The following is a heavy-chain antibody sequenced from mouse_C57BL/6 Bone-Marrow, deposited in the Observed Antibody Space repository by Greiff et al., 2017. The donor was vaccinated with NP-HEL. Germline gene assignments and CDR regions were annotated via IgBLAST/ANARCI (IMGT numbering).Heavy chain of an antibody. J-gene: IGHJ3*01. CDR3: ARHEYYGGSFAY. D-gene: IGHD1-1*01. V-gene: IGHV2-6-1*01. CDR2: IWSDGST. Sequence: QVQLKESGPGLVAPSQSLSISCTASGFSLTSYGVHWVRQPPGKGLEWLVVIWSDGSTTYYSAPKSRLSISKDNSTSQVFLQMNSLQTADTAMSYCARHEYYGGSFAYWGQGTLVTVSA. CDR1: GFSLTSYG.